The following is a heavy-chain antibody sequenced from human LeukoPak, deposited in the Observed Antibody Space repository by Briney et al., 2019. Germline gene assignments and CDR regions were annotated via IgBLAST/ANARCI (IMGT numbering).Heavy chain of an antibody. Sequence: GGSLRLSCTASGFTFGDYAMSWFRQAPGKGLEWVGFIRSKAYGGTTEYAASVKGRFTISRDDSKSIAYLQMNSLKTEDTAVYYCTRDRLNRNDDLDAFDFWGQGTMVTVSS. D-gene: IGHD1-1*01. V-gene: IGHV3-49*03. J-gene: IGHJ3*01. CDR2: IRSKAYGGTT. CDR1: GFTFGDYA. CDR3: TRDRLNRNDDLDAFDF.